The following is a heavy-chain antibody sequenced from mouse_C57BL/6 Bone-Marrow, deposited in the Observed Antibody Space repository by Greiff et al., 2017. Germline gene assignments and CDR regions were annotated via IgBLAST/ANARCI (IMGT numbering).Heavy chain of an antibody. CDR3: AREPPSTVVARVYWYFDV. J-gene: IGHJ1*03. V-gene: IGHV2-9-1*01. Sequence: VQLVESGPGLVAPSQSLSITCTVSGFSLTSYAISWVRQPPGKGLEWLGVIWTGGGTNYNSALKSRLSISKDNSKSQVFLKMNSLQTDDTARYYCAREPPSTVVARVYWYFDVWGTGTTVTVSS. D-gene: IGHD1-1*01. CDR2: IWTGGGT. CDR1: GFSLTSYA.